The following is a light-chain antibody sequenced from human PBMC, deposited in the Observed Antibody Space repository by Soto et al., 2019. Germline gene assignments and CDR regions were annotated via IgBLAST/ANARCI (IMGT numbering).Light chain of an antibody. CDR2: AAS. CDR1: QSISSY. J-gene: IGKJ1*01. V-gene: IGKV1-39*01. Sequence: DIQMTQSPSSLSASVGDRVTITCRASQSISSYLNWYQQKPGKAPKLLIYAASSLQSGVPSRFSGSGSGTDFTLSISSLQPEDFATYYCQQSYSTPTFGQGPR. CDR3: QQSYSTPT.